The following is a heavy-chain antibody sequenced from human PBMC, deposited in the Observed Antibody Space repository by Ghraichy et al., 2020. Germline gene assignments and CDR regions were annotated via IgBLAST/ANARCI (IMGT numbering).Heavy chain of an antibody. CDR3: ARPQDIVLDWGYYYYGMDV. CDR2: IIPIFGTA. V-gene: IGHV1-69*13. J-gene: IGHJ6*02. Sequence: SVKVSCKASGGTFSSYAISWVRQAPGQGLEWMGGIIPIFGTANYAQKFQGRVTITADESTSTAYMELSSLRSEDTAVYYCARPQDIVLDWGYYYYGMDVWGQGTTVTVSS. CDR1: GGTFSSYA. D-gene: IGHD2-8*02.